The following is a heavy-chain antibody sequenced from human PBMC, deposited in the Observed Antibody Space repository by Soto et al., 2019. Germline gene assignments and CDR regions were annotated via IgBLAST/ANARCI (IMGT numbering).Heavy chain of an antibody. Sequence: QVQLQESGPGLVKPSETLSLTCTVSGGSISSYYWSWIRQPPGKGLEWIGYIYYSGSTNYNPSLKSLVTISVDTSKNQFALQLSSVTAADTAVYYCARQLTMVRGVKDAFDIWGQGTMVTVSS. CDR2: IYYSGST. J-gene: IGHJ3*02. D-gene: IGHD3-10*01. CDR1: GGSISSYY. V-gene: IGHV4-59*08. CDR3: ARQLTMVRGVKDAFDI.